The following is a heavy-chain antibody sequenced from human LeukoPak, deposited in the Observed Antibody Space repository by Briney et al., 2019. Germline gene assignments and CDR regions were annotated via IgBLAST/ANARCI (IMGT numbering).Heavy chain of an antibody. CDR3: ARLSPLQTRFSNWFDP. CDR2: IYYSGST. V-gene: IGHV4-39*01. CDR1: GGSISTSNYY. D-gene: IGHD3-3*01. J-gene: IGHJ5*02. Sequence: PSETLSLTCAVSGGSISTSNYYWGWIRQPPGKGLEWIGSIYYSGSTYYSPSLKSRVTISVDTSKNQFSLKLSSVTAADTAVYYCARLSPLQTRFSNWFDPWGQGTLVTVSS.